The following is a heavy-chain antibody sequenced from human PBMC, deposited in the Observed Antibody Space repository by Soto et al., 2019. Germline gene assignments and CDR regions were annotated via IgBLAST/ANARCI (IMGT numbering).Heavy chain of an antibody. CDR2: IFYSGTT. D-gene: IGHD3-10*01. Sequence: SETLSLTCTVSGDSISSGAFFWNWIRQHPGKGLEWIGNIFYSGTTHYNPSLKSRVTISRDTSKNQFSLELNSVTAADTAVYFCTKGAGSGSHYAFDFWGQGTQVTVSS. CDR1: GDSISSGAFF. J-gene: IGHJ4*02. CDR3: TKGAGSGSHYAFDF. V-gene: IGHV4-31*03.